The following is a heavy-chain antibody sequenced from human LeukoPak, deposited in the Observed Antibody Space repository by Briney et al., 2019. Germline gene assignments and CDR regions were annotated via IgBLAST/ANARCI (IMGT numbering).Heavy chain of an antibody. CDR3: ARDLRIAAAGST. D-gene: IGHD6-13*01. CDR2: ISSSSSTI. Sequence: GGSLRLSCAASGFTFSSYSMNWVRQAPGKGLEWVSYISSSSSTIYYAGSVKGRFTISRDNAKNSLYLQMNSLRAEDTAVYYCARDLRIAAAGSTGGQGTLVTVSS. V-gene: IGHV3-48*01. J-gene: IGHJ4*02. CDR1: GFTFSSYS.